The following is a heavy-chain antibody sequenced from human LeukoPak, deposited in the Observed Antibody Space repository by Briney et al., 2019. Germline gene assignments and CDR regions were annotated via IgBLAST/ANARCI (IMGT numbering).Heavy chain of an antibody. CDR1: GYSISSSYY. J-gene: IGHJ6*03. V-gene: IGHV4-61*01. Sequence: PSETLSLTCSVSGYSISSSYYWSWIRQPPGKGLEWIGYIYYSGSTNYNPSLKSRVTISVDTSKNQFSLKLSSVTAADTAVYYCARGVGSGSYYIDYYYYMDVWGKGTTVTISS. CDR3: ARGVGSGSYYIDYYYYMDV. D-gene: IGHD3-10*01. CDR2: IYYSGST.